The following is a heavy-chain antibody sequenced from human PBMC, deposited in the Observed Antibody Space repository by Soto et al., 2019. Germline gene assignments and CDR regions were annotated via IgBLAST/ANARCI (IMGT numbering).Heavy chain of an antibody. CDR3: ARSSRQLVASSWPDP. D-gene: IGHD6-6*01. J-gene: IGHJ5*02. Sequence: QVELVQSGAEVKKPGASVKVSCKASGFTLTDYYIHWVRQAPGQGLEWMGWIHLKSGGTNYAQKFQDRVTMTRDTSISTAYMDLSNLRSDDTAIYFCARSSRQLVASSWPDPWGQGTLVSVSS. V-gene: IGHV1-2*02. CDR2: IHLKSGGT. CDR1: GFTLTDYY.